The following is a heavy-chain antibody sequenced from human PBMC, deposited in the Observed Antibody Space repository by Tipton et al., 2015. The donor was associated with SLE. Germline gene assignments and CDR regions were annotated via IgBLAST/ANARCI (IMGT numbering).Heavy chain of an antibody. V-gene: IGHV4-39*07. CDR3: ASGGYGSGSHYLGGWFDP. CDR2: IYYSGST. CDR1: GGSLSSSSYY. D-gene: IGHD3-10*01. Sequence: TLSLTCTVSGGSLSSSSYYWGWIRQPPGKGLEWIGSIYYSGSTYYNPSLKSRVTISVGTSKNQFSLKLSSVTAADTAVYYCASGGYGSGSHYLGGWFDPWGRGTLVTVSS. J-gene: IGHJ5*02.